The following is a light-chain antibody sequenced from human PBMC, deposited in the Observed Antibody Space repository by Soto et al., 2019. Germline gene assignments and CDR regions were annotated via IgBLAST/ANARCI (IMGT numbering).Light chain of an antibody. CDR3: QQYYSYSPYT. J-gene: IGKJ2*01. CDR1: QSISSW. Sequence: DIQMTQSPSTLSASVGDRVTITCRASQSISSWLAWYQQKPGKAPKLLIYKASSLESGVPARFSGSVSGTEFTLTISSLQPDDFGTYYCQQYYSYSPYTFGQGTQLEIK. CDR2: KAS. V-gene: IGKV1-5*03.